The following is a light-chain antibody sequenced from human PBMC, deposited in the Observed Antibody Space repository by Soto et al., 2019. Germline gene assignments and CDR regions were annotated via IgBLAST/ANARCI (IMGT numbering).Light chain of an antibody. J-gene: IGLJ3*02. CDR3: ATWDERLNGWV. CDR2: SND. V-gene: IGLV1-44*01. Sequence: QSVLSQPPSASGTSGQRVTISCSGSRSNNGYNGVQWFQQQDPITTPKLLIYSNDHRHSGVPDRFSGSKSGTSASLPISGLQSGDEAYYYCATWDERLNGWVFGGGTKLTVL. CDR1: RSNNGYNG.